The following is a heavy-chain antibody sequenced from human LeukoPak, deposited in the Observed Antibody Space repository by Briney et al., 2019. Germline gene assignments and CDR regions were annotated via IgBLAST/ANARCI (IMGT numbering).Heavy chain of an antibody. D-gene: IGHD2-2*01. J-gene: IGHJ2*01. V-gene: IGHV4-39*07. CDR1: GGSISSAIYY. Sequence: PSETLSLTCSVSGGSISSAIYYWSFIRQPPGKGLEWIGSIYYSGSTYYNPSLRSRVTISVDTSKNKFFVKLRSATAADTAVYYCSRRDCSRTDCFYWFFDLWGRGALLTVSS. CDR3: SRRDCSRTDCFYWFFDL. CDR2: IYYSGST.